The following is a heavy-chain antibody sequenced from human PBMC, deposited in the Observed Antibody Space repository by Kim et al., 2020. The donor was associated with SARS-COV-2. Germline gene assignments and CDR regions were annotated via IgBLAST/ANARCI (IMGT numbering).Heavy chain of an antibody. CDR2: IYYTGNT. Sequence: SETLSLTCTVSGGSISPYSWSWIRQSPGQGLEWIGYIYYTGNTNYNPSLKSRVTMSLDTSKNQFSLKLSSVTAADTAVYYCATSPRARYSGYFDYWGQVT. CDR3: ATSPRARYSGYFDY. D-gene: IGHD2-15*01. V-gene: IGHV4-59*01. CDR1: GGSISPYS. J-gene: IGHJ4*02.